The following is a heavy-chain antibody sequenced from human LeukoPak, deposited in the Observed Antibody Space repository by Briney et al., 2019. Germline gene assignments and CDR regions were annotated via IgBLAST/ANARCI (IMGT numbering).Heavy chain of an antibody. J-gene: IGHJ4*02. CDR1: GGSFSGYY. V-gene: IGHV4-34*01. CDR2: INHSGST. CDR3: ARGSGDSSGYYFDY. Sequence: SETLSLTCAVYGGSFSGYYWSWIRQHPGKGLEWIGEINHSGSTNYNPSLKSRVTISVDTSKNQFSLKLSSVTAADTAVYYCARGSGDSSGYYFDYWGQGTLVTVSS. D-gene: IGHD3-22*01.